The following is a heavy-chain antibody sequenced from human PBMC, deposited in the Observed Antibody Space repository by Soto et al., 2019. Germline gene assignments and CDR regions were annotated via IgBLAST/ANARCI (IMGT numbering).Heavy chain of an antibody. CDR1: GYTFSGYY. D-gene: IGHD6-19*01. Sequence: ASVQVSCKASGYTFSGYYMHRVRQAPGQGLEWMGWINPNSGGTNYAQKFQGRVTMTRDTSISTAYMELSRLRSDDTAVYYCAREAAVAGTPFYYYYYGMDVWGQGTTVTVSS. V-gene: IGHV1-2*02. J-gene: IGHJ6*02. CDR2: INPNSGGT. CDR3: AREAAVAGTPFYYYYYGMDV.